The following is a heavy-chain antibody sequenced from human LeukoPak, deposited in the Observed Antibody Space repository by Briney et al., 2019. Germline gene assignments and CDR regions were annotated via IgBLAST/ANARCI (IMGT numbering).Heavy chain of an antibody. V-gene: IGHV3-74*01. CDR3: ARATHLYYYDSSGYNDY. J-gene: IGHJ4*02. D-gene: IGHD3-22*01. Sequence: GGSLRLSCAASGFTFSRYWMHWVRQAPGKGLVWVSRINGDGSSTDYADSVKGRFTVSRDNAKNTLYLQMNSLRAEDTAVCYCARATHLYYYDSSGYNDYWGQGTLVTVSS. CDR2: INGDGSST. CDR1: GFTFSRYW.